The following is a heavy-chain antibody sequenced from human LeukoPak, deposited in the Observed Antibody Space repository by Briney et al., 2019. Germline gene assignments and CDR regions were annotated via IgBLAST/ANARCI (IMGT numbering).Heavy chain of an antibody. CDR3: ARGTYYYDGSGYPTDDDY. CDR2: INPSGGGT. J-gene: IGHJ4*02. CDR1: GYTFTSYY. Sequence: ASVKVSCKASGYTFTSYYMHWVRQAPGQGLEWMGIINPSGGGTSYAQKFQGRVTMTRDTSTSTVYMELSSLRSEDTAVYYCARGTYYYDGSGYPTDDDYWGQGTLVTVSS. V-gene: IGHV1-46*01. D-gene: IGHD3-22*01.